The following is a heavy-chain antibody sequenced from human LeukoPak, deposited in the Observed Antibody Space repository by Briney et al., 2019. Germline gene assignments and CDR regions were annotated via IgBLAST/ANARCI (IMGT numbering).Heavy chain of an antibody. Sequence: GGSLRLSCAASGFTFSSYGMHWVRQAPGKGLEWVAVISYDGSNKYYADSVKGRFTISRDNSKNTLYLQMNSLRAEDTAVYYCAKEHLRWLRLYYFDYWGQGTLVTVSS. CDR2: ISYDGSNK. D-gene: IGHD5-12*01. J-gene: IGHJ4*02. CDR1: GFTFSSYG. CDR3: AKEHLRWLRLYYFDY. V-gene: IGHV3-30*18.